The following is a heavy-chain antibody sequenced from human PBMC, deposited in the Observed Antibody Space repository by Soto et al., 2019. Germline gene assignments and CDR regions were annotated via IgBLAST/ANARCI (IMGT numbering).Heavy chain of an antibody. CDR3: ARAFIQLWLNPWVDGMDV. CDR2: ISYDGSNK. Sequence: GGSLRLSCAASGFTFSRYAMHWVRQAPGKGLEWVAVISYDGSNKYYADSVKGRITISRDNSKNTLYLQMNSLRAEDTAVYYCARAFIQLWLNPWVDGMDVWGQGTTVTVSS. J-gene: IGHJ6*02. D-gene: IGHD5-18*01. V-gene: IGHV3-30-3*01. CDR1: GFTFSRYA.